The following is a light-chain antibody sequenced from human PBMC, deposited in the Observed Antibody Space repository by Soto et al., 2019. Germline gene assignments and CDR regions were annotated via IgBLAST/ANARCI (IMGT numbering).Light chain of an antibody. J-gene: IGLJ3*02. Sequence: QSALTQPRSVSGSPGQSVTISCAGTSSDVGAYNWVSWYQQHPGKVPKLIIYDVSRRPSGVPDRFSGFKSGNTASLTISGLQADDEADYYCCSYAGSYTLVFGGGTQLTVL. CDR3: CSYAGSYTLV. V-gene: IGLV2-11*01. CDR1: SSDVGAYNW. CDR2: DVS.